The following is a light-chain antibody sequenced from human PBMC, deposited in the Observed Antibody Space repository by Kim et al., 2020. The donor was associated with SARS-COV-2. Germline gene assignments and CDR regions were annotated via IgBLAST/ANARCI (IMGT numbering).Light chain of an antibody. Sequence: GRKITISCSGGRSNIGRNYVSWYQHVPGTAPKLLIYDSNHRPSGIPDRFSASKSGASATLGITGLQTGDEASYYCSTWDSSLSSVVFGGGTQLTVL. CDR2: DSN. CDR1: RSNIGRNY. J-gene: IGLJ2*01. CDR3: STWDSSLSSVV. V-gene: IGLV1-51*01.